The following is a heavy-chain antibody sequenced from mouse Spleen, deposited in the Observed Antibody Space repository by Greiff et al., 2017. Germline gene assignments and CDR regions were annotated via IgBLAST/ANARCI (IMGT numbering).Heavy chain of an antibody. V-gene: IGHV5-17*02. J-gene: IGHJ3*01. CDR1: GFTFSSFG. CDR3: ASNYWFAY. CDR2: ISSGSSTI. Sequence: EVKLVESGGGLVQPGGSRKLSCAASGFTFSSFGMHWVRQAPEKGLEWVAYISSGSSTIYYADTVKGRFTISRDNPKNTLFLQMTSLRSEDTAMYYCASNYWFAYWGQGTLVTVSA. D-gene: IGHD1-3*01.